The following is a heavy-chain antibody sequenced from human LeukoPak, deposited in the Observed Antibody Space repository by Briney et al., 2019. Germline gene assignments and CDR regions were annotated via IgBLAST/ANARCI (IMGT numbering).Heavy chain of an antibody. CDR1: GGTFSSYA. J-gene: IGHJ5*02. CDR2: IIPIFGTA. V-gene: IGHV1-69*13. D-gene: IGHD1-1*01. CDR3: ANQGLEPTRGWFDP. Sequence: GASVKVSCKASGGTFSSYAISWVRQAPGQGLEWMGGIIPIFGTANYAQKFQGRVTITADESTSTAYMELSSLRYEDTAVYYCANQGLEPTRGWFDPWGQGTLVTVSA.